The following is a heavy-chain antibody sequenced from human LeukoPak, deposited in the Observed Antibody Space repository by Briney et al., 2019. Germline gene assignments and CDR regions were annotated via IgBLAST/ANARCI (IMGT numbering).Heavy chain of an antibody. CDR2: IYYSGST. D-gene: IGHD2/OR15-2a*01. V-gene: IGHV4-39*01. Sequence: KPSETLSLTCTVSGGSISSSSYYGGWIRQSPGKGLEWIGTIYYSGSTYYNPSLKSRVTISVDTSKNELSLKLSSVTAADTAVYYCATNSYSTTKQEHDYWGQGTLVTVSS. CDR1: GGSISSSSYY. J-gene: IGHJ4*02. CDR3: ATNSYSTTKQEHDY.